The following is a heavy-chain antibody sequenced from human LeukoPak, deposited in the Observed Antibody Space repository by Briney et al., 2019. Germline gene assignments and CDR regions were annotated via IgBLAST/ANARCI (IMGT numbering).Heavy chain of an antibody. CDR1: GFTFGDYA. D-gene: IGHD5-12*01. J-gene: IGHJ5*02. CDR2: IRSKAYGGTT. CDR3: TRASSGYVYQNWFDP. Sequence: PGRSLRLSCTASGFTFGDYAMSWFRQAPGKELEWVGFIRSKAYGGTTEYAASVKGRFTISRDDSKSIAYLQMNSLKTEDTAVYYCTRASSGYVYQNWFDPWGQGTLVTVSS. V-gene: IGHV3-49*03.